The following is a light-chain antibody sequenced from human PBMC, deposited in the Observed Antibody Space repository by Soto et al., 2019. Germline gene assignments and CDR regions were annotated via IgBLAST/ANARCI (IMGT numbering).Light chain of an antibody. CDR2: HNS. V-gene: IGLV1-40*01. Sequence: QSVLTQPPPVSGAPGQRVTISCTGSSPNIGAGYDVHWYQQLPGTAPKLLIYHNSNRPSGVPDRFSGSKSGTSASLAITGLQAEDEADYYCQSYDSSLSGSRVFGTGTKVTV. J-gene: IGLJ1*01. CDR3: QSYDSSLSGSRV. CDR1: SPNIGAGYD.